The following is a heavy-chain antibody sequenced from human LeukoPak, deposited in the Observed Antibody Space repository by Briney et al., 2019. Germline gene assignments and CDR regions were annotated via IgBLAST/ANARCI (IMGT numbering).Heavy chain of an antibody. CDR2: IHSDGRST. CDR3: ARDPRGGTLDY. Sequence: GGSLRLSCAASGFTFSSYWMHWVRQAPGKGLVWVSRIHSDGRSTDYADSVKGRFTISRDIAKNTLNLQMNSLRAEDTAVYYCARDPRGGTLDYWGQGALVTVSS. D-gene: IGHD3-10*01. J-gene: IGHJ4*02. CDR1: GFTFSSYW. V-gene: IGHV3-74*01.